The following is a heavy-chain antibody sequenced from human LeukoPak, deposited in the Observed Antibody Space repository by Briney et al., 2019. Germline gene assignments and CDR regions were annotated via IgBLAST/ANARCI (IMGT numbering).Heavy chain of an antibody. CDR3: ARTYDYGDRTIGY. J-gene: IGHJ4*02. D-gene: IGHD4-17*01. Sequence: GGSLRLSCAASGFTFSSYAMSWVRQAPGKGLEWVSAISGSGGSTYYADSVKGRFTISRDNSKNTLYLQMNSLRVGDTAVYYCARTYDYGDRTIGYWGQGTLVTVSS. CDR1: GFTFSSYA. CDR2: ISGSGGST. V-gene: IGHV3-23*01.